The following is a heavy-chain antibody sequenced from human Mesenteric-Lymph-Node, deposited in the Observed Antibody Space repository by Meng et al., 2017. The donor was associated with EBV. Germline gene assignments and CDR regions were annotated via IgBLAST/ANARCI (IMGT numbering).Heavy chain of an antibody. J-gene: IGHJ4*02. CDR2: IYYSGNT. V-gene: IGHV4-30-4*01. CDR1: GYFISSASFY. Sequence: VQVPWPGTRIVEPSTNTSLTCIVSGYFISSASFYWSWIRQHPGKGMEWSGYIYYSGNTYYNPSLRSRVTISIDTSRNQFFLNLSSVTASDTAVYYCARDVWYFDSWGQGTLVTVSS. D-gene: IGHD5/OR15-5a*01. CDR3: ARDVWYFDS.